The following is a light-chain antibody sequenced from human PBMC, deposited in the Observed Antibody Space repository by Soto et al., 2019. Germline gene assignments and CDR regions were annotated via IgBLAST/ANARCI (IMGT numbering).Light chain of an antibody. CDR1: QSVRSSY. J-gene: IGKJ1*01. CDR3: QQDGSSRT. V-gene: IGKV3-20*01. CDR2: DAS. Sequence: EIVLTQSPGTLSLSPGERATLSCRASQSVRSSYLAWYQQKPGQAPRLLIYDASSRATGIPDRFSGSGSGTDFTLTISRLEPEDFAVDYCQQDGSSRTFGQGTKVEIK.